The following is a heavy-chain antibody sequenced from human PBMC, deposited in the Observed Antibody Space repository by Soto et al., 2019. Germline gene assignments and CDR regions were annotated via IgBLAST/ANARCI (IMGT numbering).Heavy chain of an antibody. Sequence: QVLLVESGGGVVQPGRSLRLSCAASGFTFSSYAMHWVRQAPGKGLEWVAAISYDGSDQYYADSVKGRFTISRDNSKNTIFLQMNSLRANDTAMYYCAKDLMPGAAPGQEYFHYWGQGTLVTVSS. D-gene: IGHD6-13*01. J-gene: IGHJ1*01. CDR1: GFTFSSYA. CDR2: ISYDGSDQ. CDR3: AKDLMPGAAPGQEYFHY. V-gene: IGHV3-30-3*01.